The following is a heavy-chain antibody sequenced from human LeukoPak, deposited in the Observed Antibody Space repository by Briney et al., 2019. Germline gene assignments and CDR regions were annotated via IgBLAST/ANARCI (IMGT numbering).Heavy chain of an antibody. D-gene: IGHD2-15*01. V-gene: IGHV3-66*01. Sequence: GGSLILSCAASGITVSSKYMSWVRQAPGKGLEWVSVIYSGGTTYHADSVKGRFTTSRDISKNTLYLQMNSLRAEDTAVYYCAIRIPSYSGMDVWAQGTTVTVSS. CDR2: IYSGGTT. J-gene: IGHJ6*02. CDR3: AIRIPSYSGMDV. CDR1: GITVSSKY.